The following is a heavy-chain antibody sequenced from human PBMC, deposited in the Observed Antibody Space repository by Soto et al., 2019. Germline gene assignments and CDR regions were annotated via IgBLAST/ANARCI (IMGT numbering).Heavy chain of an antibody. CDR2: INPSGGST. J-gene: IGHJ6*02. CDR1: GYTFTSYY. CDR3: ARGTRVRGVIIKVDYYYGMDV. D-gene: IGHD3-10*01. V-gene: IGHV1-46*01. Sequence: AAVNVSCKASGYTFTSYYMHWVRQPPGQGXEWMGIINPSGGSTSYAQKFQGRVTMTRDTSTSTVYMELSSLRSEDTAVYYCARGTRVRGVIIKVDYYYGMDVWGQGTTVTVSS.